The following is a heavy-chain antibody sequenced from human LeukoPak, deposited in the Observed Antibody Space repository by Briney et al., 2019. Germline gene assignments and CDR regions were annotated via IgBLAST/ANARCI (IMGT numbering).Heavy chain of an antibody. D-gene: IGHD2-21*02. Sequence: ASPSVSCTTSGYSFTSRNIHWVRHAPGLGLEWMGFINPSGGSTRYAQIFEGIVTMTSDTSTSTVDMALSSVRSGDTAVYFCARGLASCGGDCYSGRYYYHAMDVWGQGTSVTVSS. CDR2: INPSGGST. CDR3: ARGLASCGGDCYSGRYYYHAMDV. CDR1: GYSFTSRN. J-gene: IGHJ6*02. V-gene: IGHV1-46*01.